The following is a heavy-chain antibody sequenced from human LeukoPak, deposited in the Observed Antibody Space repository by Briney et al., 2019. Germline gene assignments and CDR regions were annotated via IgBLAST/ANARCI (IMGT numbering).Heavy chain of an antibody. CDR3: ARESRWDYYDSSGYYLY. J-gene: IGHJ4*02. D-gene: IGHD3-22*01. Sequence: PGGSLRLSCAASGFTFSSYWMSWVRQAPGKGLEWVANIKQDGSEKYYVDSVKGRFTISRDNAKNSLYLQMNSLRAEDTAVYYCARESRWDYYDSSGYYLYWGQGTLVTVSP. CDR1: GFTFSSYW. V-gene: IGHV3-7*01. CDR2: IKQDGSEK.